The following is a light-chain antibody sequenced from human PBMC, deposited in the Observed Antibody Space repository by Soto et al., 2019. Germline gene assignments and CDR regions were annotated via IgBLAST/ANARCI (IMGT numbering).Light chain of an antibody. CDR3: QQVDSYPIT. V-gene: IGKV1-9*01. J-gene: IGKJ5*01. CDR1: QGIRNP. Sequence: IQLTQSPSSLSASVGDRVTITCRASQGIRNPLAWYQQKPGKGPKLLIYLASTLQSGVPSRFSGSGSGTDFTLTSRSRQPEGFATYYCQQVDSYPITFGQGTRLEIK. CDR2: LAS.